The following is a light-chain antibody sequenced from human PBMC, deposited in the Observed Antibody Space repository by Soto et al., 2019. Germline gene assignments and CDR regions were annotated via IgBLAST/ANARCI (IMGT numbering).Light chain of an antibody. Sequence: ETVMTQSPATLSVSPGERATLSCRASESVSSDLAWYQQKPGQAPRLLIFGASTRATSIPARFTGSRSGTEFTLTITSLQSEDFAVYYCQQYYSYPYTFGQGTKLEIK. J-gene: IGKJ2*01. CDR2: GAS. CDR3: QQYYSYPYT. CDR1: ESVSSD. V-gene: IGKV3-15*01.